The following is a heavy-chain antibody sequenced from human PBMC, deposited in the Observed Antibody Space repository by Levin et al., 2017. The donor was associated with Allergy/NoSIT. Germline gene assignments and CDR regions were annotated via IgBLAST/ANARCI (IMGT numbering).Heavy chain of an antibody. CDR3: AREVVVPAAMGYYYYYYYMDV. J-gene: IGHJ6*03. Sequence: PSETLSLTCAVYGGSFSGYYWSWIRQPPGKGLEWIGEINHSGSTNYNPSLKSRVTISVDTSKNQFSLKLSSVTAADTAVYYCAREVVVPAAMGYYYYYYYMDVWGKGTTVTVSS. CDR2: INHSGST. V-gene: IGHV4-34*01. CDR1: GGSFSGYY. D-gene: IGHD2-2*01.